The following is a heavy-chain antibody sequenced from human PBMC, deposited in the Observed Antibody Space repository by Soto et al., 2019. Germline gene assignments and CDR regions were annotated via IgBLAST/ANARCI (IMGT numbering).Heavy chain of an antibody. D-gene: IGHD6-19*01. J-gene: IGHJ4*02. Sequence: QVQLVQSGAEVKKPGASVKVSCKGSGFTFSNYGFNWVRQAPGQGLEWVGWVSAYNGYTKSAQNFQDRLIMTTDTSTHTAYMELSGLTPDDTPLYYCASGTSIAVPEGPWGQGTLVTVSS. CDR1: GFTFSNYG. V-gene: IGHV1-18*01. CDR3: ASGTSIAVPEGP. CDR2: VSAYNGYT.